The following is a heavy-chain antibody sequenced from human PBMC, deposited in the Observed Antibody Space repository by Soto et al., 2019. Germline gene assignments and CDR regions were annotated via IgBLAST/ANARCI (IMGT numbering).Heavy chain of an antibody. V-gene: IGHV3-30-3*01. CDR1: GFTFSSYA. J-gene: IGHJ4*02. CDR3: ARVSKRWWYPQQGYFDY. CDR2: ISYDGSNK. D-gene: IGHD2-15*01. Sequence: QVQLVESGGGVVQPGRSLRLSCAASGFTFSSYAMHWVRQAPGKGLEWVAVISYDGSNKYYADFVKGRFTISRDNSKNTLYLQMNSLRAEDTAVYYCARVSKRWWYPQQGYFDYWGQGTLVTVSS.